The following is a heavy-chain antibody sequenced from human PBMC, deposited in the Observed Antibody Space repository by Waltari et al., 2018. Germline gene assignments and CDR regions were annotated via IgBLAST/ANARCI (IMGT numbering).Heavy chain of an antibody. V-gene: IGHV3-48*03. J-gene: IGHJ4*02. Sequence: EVQLVESGGGLVQPGGYLRLSCAASGFTFSNYEMNWVRQAPGKGLDWVSHISSSGNTINYAGSVKGRFTMSRDNAKNSLYLDMNSLRAEDTAVYYCARGSYTGYEVDYWGQGTLVTVSS. CDR1: GFTFSNYE. D-gene: IGHD5-12*01. CDR3: ARGSYTGYEVDY. CDR2: ISSSGNTI.